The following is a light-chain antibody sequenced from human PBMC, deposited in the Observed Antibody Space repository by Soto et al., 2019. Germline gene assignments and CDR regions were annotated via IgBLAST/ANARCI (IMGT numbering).Light chain of an antibody. J-gene: IGLJ2*01. CDR2: DVS. Sequence: QSALTQPRSVSGSPGQSVTISCTGTSSDVGAYNFVSWYQHNPGKAPKLMIFDVSARPSGVPDRFSGSKSANTASLTISGLQTEDEADYYCCSYAGTYTPLFGGGTKLTVL. CDR1: SSDVGAYNF. V-gene: IGLV2-11*01. CDR3: CSYAGTYTPL.